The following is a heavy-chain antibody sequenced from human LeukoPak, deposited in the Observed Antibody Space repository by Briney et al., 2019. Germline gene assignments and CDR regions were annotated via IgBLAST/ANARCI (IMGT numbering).Heavy chain of an antibody. Sequence: PSEALSLTCTVSGGSISSSSYYWGWIRQPPGEGLEWIVSIFYSGNTYYNPSLKSRVTISVDTSKNQFSVKLSSVTAADTAVYYCARLYVLRFLEWSPTSRTVGDAFDIWGQGTMVAVSS. D-gene: IGHD3-3*01. V-gene: IGHV4-39*01. CDR2: IFYSGNT. J-gene: IGHJ3*02. CDR1: GGSISSSSYY. CDR3: ARLYVLRFLEWSPTSRTVGDAFDI.